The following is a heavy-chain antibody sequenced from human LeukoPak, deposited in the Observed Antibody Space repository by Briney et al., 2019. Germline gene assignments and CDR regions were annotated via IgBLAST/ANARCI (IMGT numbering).Heavy chain of an antibody. CDR3: ARGGYYYYYMDV. J-gene: IGHJ6*03. CDR2: MNPNSGNT. Sequence: ASVKVSCKASGYTFTSYDINWVRQATGQGLEWMGWMNPNSGNTGYAQKFQDRVTITRNTSISTAYMELSSLRSEDTAVYYCARGGYYYYYMDVWGKGTTVTVSS. V-gene: IGHV1-8*03. CDR1: GYTFTSYD.